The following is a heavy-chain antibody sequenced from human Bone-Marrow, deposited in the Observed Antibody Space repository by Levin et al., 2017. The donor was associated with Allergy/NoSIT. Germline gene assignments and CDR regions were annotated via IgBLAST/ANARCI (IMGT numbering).Heavy chain of an antibody. Sequence: GGSLRLSCAASGFTFSSYSMNWVRQAPGKGLEWVSSISSSSSYIYYADSVKGRFTISRDNAKNSLYLQMNSLRAEDTAVYYCARDMTPQNRSIAAAMRAPDYWGQGTLVTVS. V-gene: IGHV3-21*01. CDR1: GFTFSSYS. D-gene: IGHD6-13*01. CDR3: ARDMTPQNRSIAAAMRAPDY. CDR2: ISSSSSYI. J-gene: IGHJ4*02.